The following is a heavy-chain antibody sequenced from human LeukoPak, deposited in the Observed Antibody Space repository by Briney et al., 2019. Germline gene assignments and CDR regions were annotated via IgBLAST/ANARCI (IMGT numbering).Heavy chain of an antibody. Sequence: SGGSLRLSCAASGFTLGSYWMGWVRQAPGKGLEWVANINQDGSTKKYVDSVMGRFTISRDNAKNTLYLQMNSLRAEDTAVYYCARIAWDAFDIWGQGTMVTVSS. CDR1: GFTLGSYW. CDR3: ARIAWDAFDI. D-gene: IGHD2-15*01. V-gene: IGHV3-7*04. J-gene: IGHJ3*02. CDR2: INQDGSTK.